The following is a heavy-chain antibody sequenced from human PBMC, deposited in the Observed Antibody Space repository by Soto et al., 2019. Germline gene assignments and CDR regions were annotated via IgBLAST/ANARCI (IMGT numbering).Heavy chain of an antibody. CDR1: GYSFTDYW. J-gene: IGHJ4*02. CDR2: IYPGDSDT. Sequence: GETLKISCKGSGYSFTDYWIDWVRQMPGKGLEWMGIIYPGDSDTRYSPSFQGQVTISADKSTSTAYLQLNSLKASDTAMYYCARHVRCSITFLQCPVDYWGQGTLVTVSS. CDR3: ARHVRCSITFLQCPVDY. V-gene: IGHV5-51*01. D-gene: IGHD2-2*01.